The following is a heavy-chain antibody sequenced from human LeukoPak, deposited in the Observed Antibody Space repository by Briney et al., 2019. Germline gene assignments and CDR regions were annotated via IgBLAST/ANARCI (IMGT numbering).Heavy chain of an antibody. CDR3: ARRRIVGDVIWLDP. CDR2: IFCGYSHH. V-gene: IGHV5-51*01. CDR1: GYSFTSYW. Sequence: GESLKIYCKGSGYSFTSYWMGWVRQMAGKGLEWMGIIFCGYSHHRHSSAFEGQVTMSAHKYISTASLQWSSRKASDTAMYYCARRRIVGDVIWLDPWGEGTLDSVSS. D-gene: IGHD1-26*01. J-gene: IGHJ5*02.